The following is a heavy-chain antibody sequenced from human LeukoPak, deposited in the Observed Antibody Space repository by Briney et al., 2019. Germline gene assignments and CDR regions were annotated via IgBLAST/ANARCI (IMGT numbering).Heavy chain of an antibody. D-gene: IGHD3-3*01. CDR3: ARDERLLSFLK. CDR1: GFTFSSYW. J-gene: IGHJ4*02. Sequence: RAGGSLRLSCAASGFTFSSYWMSWVRQAPGKGLEWVSGITGSGGSTYYADSVKGRFTISRDNSKNTLYLQMNSLRAEDTAIYYCARDERLLSFLKWGQGTLVTVSS. V-gene: IGHV3-23*01. CDR2: ITGSGGST.